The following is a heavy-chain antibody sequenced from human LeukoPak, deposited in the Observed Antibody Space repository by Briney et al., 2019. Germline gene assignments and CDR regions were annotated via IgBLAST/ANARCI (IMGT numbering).Heavy chain of an antibody. CDR2: IFTSGST. CDR1: GGSISSGRYY. D-gene: IGHD3-22*01. CDR3: ARDKLKAYDKGGYFDY. Sequence: SQTLSLTCNVSGGSISSGRYYWSWIRLPAGKGLEWIGRIFTSGSTNYNPSLKSRVTISLDTSKNQFSLKLSSVTAADTAVYYCARDKLKAYDKGGYFDYWGQGTLVTVSS. V-gene: IGHV4-61*02. J-gene: IGHJ4*02.